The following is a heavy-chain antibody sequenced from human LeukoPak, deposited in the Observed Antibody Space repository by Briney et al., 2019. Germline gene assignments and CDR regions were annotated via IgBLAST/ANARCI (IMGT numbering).Heavy chain of an antibody. CDR1: GYSISSGYY. Sequence: SETLSLTCTVSGYSISSGYYWGWIRQPPGKGLEWIGSIYHSGSTYYNPSLKSRVTISVDTSKNQFSLKLSSVTAADTAVYYCARDEDVVVPAAVNYWGQGTLVTVSS. J-gene: IGHJ4*02. V-gene: IGHV4-38-2*02. D-gene: IGHD2-2*01. CDR3: ARDEDVVVPAAVNY. CDR2: IYHSGST.